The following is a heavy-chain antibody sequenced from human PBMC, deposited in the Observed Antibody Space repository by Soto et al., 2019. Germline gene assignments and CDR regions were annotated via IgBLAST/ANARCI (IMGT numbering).Heavy chain of an antibody. CDR1: GYTFTGYY. CDR2: INPNSGGT. D-gene: IGHD6-6*01. Sequence: ASVKVSCKASGYTFTGYYMHWVRQAPGQGLEWMGWINPNSGGTNYAQKFQGWVTMTRDTSISTAYMELSRLRSDDTAVYHCASTSSSRRYAFDIWGQGTMVTVSS. CDR3: ASTSSSRRYAFDI. V-gene: IGHV1-2*04. J-gene: IGHJ3*02.